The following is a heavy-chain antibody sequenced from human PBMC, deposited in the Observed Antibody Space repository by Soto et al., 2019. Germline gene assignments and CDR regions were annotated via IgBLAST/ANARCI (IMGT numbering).Heavy chain of an antibody. V-gene: IGHV4-30-4*08. D-gene: IGHD3-9*01. CDR3: ARHVPYYDILTGYENNWYFDL. J-gene: IGHJ2*01. CDR1: GGSISSPNFY. CDR2: IYYNGTT. Sequence: SETLSLTCTVSGGSISSPNFYWSWIRQHPGKGLEWIGHIYYNGTTYYNPSLKSRVTISVDTSKNQFSLKLSSVTAADTAVYYCARHVPYYDILTGYENNWYFDLWGRGTLVT.